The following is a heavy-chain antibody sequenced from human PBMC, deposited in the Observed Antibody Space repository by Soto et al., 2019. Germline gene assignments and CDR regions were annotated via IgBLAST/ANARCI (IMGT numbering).Heavy chain of an antibody. CDR1: GGTFSSYA. Sequence: QVQLVQSGAEVKKPGSSVKVSCKASGGTFSSYAISWVRQAPGQGLEWMGGIIPIFGTANYAQKFQGRVTITADESTSTAYMELSSLRSEDTAVYYCARSIEYSSSSFSSWYYYGMDVWGQGTTVTVSS. CDR2: IIPIFGTA. V-gene: IGHV1-69*12. J-gene: IGHJ6*02. CDR3: ARSIEYSSSSFSSWYYYGMDV. D-gene: IGHD6-6*01.